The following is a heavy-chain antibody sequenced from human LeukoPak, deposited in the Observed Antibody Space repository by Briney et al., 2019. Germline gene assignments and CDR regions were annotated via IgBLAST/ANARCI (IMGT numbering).Heavy chain of an antibody. D-gene: IGHD3-22*01. CDR1: GFTFSSYS. CDR3: ARDYFDDSSGYYCFDY. J-gene: IGHJ4*02. Sequence: GGSLRLSCAASGFTFSSYSMNWVRQAPGKGLEWVSSISSSSSYIYYADSVKGRFTISRDNAKNPLYLQMNSLRAEDTALYYCARDYFDDSSGYYCFDYWGQGTLVTVSS. CDR2: ISSSSSYI. V-gene: IGHV3-21*04.